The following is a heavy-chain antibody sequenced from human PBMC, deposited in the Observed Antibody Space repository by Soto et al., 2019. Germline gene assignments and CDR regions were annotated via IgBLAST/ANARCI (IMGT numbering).Heavy chain of an antibody. Sequence: ASVKVSCKASGYSFTSNDMHWVRQAPGQGPEWMGIINPSGGSRRYEQRFQGRVNMTRDTSTSTVYMELSSLRTEDTAVYYCARDRGFCSGGTCYMFDYWGQGTPVTVSS. J-gene: IGHJ4*02. CDR2: INPSGGSR. V-gene: IGHV1-46*01. CDR3: ARDRGFCSGGTCYMFDY. D-gene: IGHD2-15*01. CDR1: GYSFTSND.